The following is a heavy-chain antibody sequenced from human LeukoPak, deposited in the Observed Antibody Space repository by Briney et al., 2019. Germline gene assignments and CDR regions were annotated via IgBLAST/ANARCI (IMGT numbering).Heavy chain of an antibody. D-gene: IGHD4-23*01. CDR2: INPSGGST. CDR3: ARGDGGNGGGVDY. Sequence: GASVKVSCKASGYTFTSYNMHWVRQAPGQGLEWMGIINPSGGSTSYAQRFQGRVTMTRDKPTSTVYVELSSLRSEDTAVYYCARGDGGNGGGVDYWGQGTLVTVSS. V-gene: IGHV1-46*01. J-gene: IGHJ4*02. CDR1: GYTFTSYN.